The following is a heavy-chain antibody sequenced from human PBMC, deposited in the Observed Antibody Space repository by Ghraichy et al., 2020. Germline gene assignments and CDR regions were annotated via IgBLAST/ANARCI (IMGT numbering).Heavy chain of an antibody. CDR1: GFTFSTYA. D-gene: IGHD6-19*01. CDR2: IRPAGDIT. J-gene: IGHJ4*02. CDR3: AREVGSRGWYSIDY. Sequence: GGSLRLSCVASGFTFSTYAVAWARQAPGKGLEWVSTIRPAGDITYYTGSVRGRFSISRDNSKTTVFLQMNDLGVDDTAFYYCAREVGSRGWYSIDYWGQGTLVTVSS. V-gene: IGHV3-23*01.